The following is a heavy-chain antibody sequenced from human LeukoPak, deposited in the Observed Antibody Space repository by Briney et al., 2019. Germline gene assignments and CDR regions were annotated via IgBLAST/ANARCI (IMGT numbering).Heavy chain of an antibody. CDR3: ARVGTPTRRSYWYFDL. D-gene: IGHD6-13*01. CDR2: IYYSGST. V-gene: IGHV4-39*07. CDR1: GGSISSSSYY. J-gene: IGHJ2*01. Sequence: SETLSLTCTVSGGSISSSSYYWGWIRQPPGKGLEWIGSIYYSGSTYYNPSLKSRVTISVDTSKNQFSLKLSSVTAADTAVHYCARVGTPTRRSYWYFDLWGRGTLVTVSS.